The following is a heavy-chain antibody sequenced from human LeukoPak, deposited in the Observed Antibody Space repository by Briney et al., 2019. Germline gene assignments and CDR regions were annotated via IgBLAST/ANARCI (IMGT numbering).Heavy chain of an antibody. CDR1: GFTFSSYA. D-gene: IGHD2-2*02. CDR2: ISYDGSNK. V-gene: IGHV3-30-3*01. CDR3: AREDIVVVPAAIWYYGMDV. Sequence: GESLRLSCAASGFTFSSYAMHWVRQAPGKGLEWVAVISYDGSNKYYADSVKGRFTISRDNSKNTLYLQMNSLRAEDTAVYYCAREDIVVVPAAIWYYGMDVWGQGTTVTVSS. J-gene: IGHJ6*02.